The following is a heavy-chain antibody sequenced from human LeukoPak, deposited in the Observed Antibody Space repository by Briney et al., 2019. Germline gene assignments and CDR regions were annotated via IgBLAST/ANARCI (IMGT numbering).Heavy chain of an antibody. CDR3: ARDVIWFGEFPYYFDY. Sequence: SQTLSLTCAISGDSVSSNSAAWNWIRQSPSRGLEWLGRTYYRSKWYNDYAVSVKSRITINPDTSKNQFSLQLNSVTPEDTAVYYCARDVIWFGEFPYYFDYWGQGTLVTVSS. CDR2: TYYRSKWYN. V-gene: IGHV6-1*01. J-gene: IGHJ4*02. CDR1: GDSVSSNSAA. D-gene: IGHD3-10*01.